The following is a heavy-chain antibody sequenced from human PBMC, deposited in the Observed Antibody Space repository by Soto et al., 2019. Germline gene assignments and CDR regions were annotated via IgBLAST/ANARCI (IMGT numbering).Heavy chain of an antibody. CDR1: GFTVSSNY. J-gene: IGHJ6*03. CDR3: ARQPDYYYYMDV. Sequence: GGSLRLSCAASGFTVSSNYMSWVRQAPGKGLEWVSVIYSGGSTYYADSVKGRFTISRDNSKNTLYLQMNSLRAEDTAVYYCARQPDYYYYMDVWGKGTTVTVSS. V-gene: IGHV3-66*04. CDR2: IYSGGST.